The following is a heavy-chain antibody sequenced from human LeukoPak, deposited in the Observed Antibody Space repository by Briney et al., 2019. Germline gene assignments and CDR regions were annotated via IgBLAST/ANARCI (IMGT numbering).Heavy chain of an antibody. J-gene: IGHJ6*02. CDR1: GYTLTELS. D-gene: IGHD4-11*01. Sequence: ASVKVSCKVSGYTLTELSMHWVRQAPGKGLEWMGGFDPEDGETIYAQKFQGRVTMTEDTSTDTAYMELSSLRSEDTAVYYCARAQVDYNNGPGSQGYYSYGMDVWGQGTTVTVSS. V-gene: IGHV1-24*01. CDR2: FDPEDGET. CDR3: ARAQVDYNNGPGSQGYYSYGMDV.